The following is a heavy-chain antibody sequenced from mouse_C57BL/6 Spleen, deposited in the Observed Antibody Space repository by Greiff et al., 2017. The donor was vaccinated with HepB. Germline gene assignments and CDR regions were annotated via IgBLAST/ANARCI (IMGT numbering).Heavy chain of an antibody. D-gene: IGHD1-1*01. Sequence: VQLKESGGGLVKPGGSLKLSCAASGFTFSSYAMSWVRQTPEKRLEWVATISDGGSYTYYPDNVKGRFTISRDNAKNNLYLQMSHLKSEDTAMYYCARDSYYGSSAWFAYWGQRTLVTVSA. CDR3: ARDSYYGSSAWFAY. V-gene: IGHV5-4*01. CDR1: GFTFSSYA. J-gene: IGHJ3*01. CDR2: ISDGGSYT.